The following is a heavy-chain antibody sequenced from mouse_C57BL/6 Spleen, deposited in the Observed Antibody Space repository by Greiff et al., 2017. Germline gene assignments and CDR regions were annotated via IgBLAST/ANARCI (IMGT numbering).Heavy chain of an antibody. CDR1: GYTFTSYW. V-gene: IGHV1-69*01. D-gene: IGHD4-1*01. CDR2: IDPSDSYT. J-gene: IGHJ3*01. CDR3: ARSPGAY. Sequence: QVQLKQPGTELVKPGASVKLSCKASGYTFTSYWMHWVKQRPGQGLEWIGEIDPSDSYTNYNQKFKGKSTLTVDKSSSTAYMQLSSLTSEDSAVYYCARSPGAYWGQGTLVTVSA.